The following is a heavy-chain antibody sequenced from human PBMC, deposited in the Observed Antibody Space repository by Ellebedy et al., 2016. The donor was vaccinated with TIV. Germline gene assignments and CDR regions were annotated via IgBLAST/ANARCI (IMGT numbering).Heavy chain of an antibody. V-gene: IGHV1-69*04. CDR2: IIPILGIA. Sequence: SVKVSXKTSGGTFSSYAISWVRQAPGQGLEWMGRIIPILGIANYAQKFQGRVTITADKSTSTAYMELSSLRSEDTAVYYCARDLGGIAAAGARDYWGQGTLVTVSS. CDR3: ARDLGGIAAAGARDY. J-gene: IGHJ4*02. D-gene: IGHD6-13*01. CDR1: GGTFSSYA.